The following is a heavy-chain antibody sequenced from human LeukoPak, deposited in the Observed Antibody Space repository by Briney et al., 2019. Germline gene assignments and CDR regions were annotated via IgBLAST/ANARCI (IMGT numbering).Heavy chain of an antibody. CDR2: IYYSGRT. CDR3: AREGKGSNWPDGAFDI. J-gene: IGHJ3*02. V-gene: IGHV4-59*01. D-gene: IGHD6-13*01. CDR1: VGSLSGYY. Sequence: SETLSLTCNVSVGSLSGYYWQWIRQSPGEGLEGLGYIYYSGRTKFNPSLKSRVTMSVDTSNNRFSLNLSSVTAADTALYYCAREGKGSNWPDGAFDIWGQGTTAIVSS.